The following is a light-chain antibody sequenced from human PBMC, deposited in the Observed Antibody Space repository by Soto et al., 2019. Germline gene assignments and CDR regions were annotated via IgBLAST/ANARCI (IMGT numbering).Light chain of an antibody. Sequence: QSALTQPAAVSGSPGQSITISCTGTSSDVGGYNYVSWYQQHPGKAPKLMIYDVSNRPSGVSNRFSGSKSGNTASLTISGLQAEDEADYYCSSYTSSSTPHVVFGGGTKLTVL. V-gene: IGLV2-14*01. CDR2: DVS. CDR1: SSDVGGYNY. J-gene: IGLJ2*01. CDR3: SSYTSSSTPHVV.